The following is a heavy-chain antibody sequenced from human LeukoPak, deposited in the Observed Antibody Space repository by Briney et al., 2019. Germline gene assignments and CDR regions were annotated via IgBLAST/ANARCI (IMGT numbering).Heavy chain of an antibody. CDR3: ARAVVRGVYWFDP. CDR1: GGTFSSYT. Sequence: RASVKVSCKASGGTFSSYTISWVRQAPGQGLEWMGRIIPILGIANYAQKFQGRVTITADKSTSTAYMELSSLRSEDTAVYYCARAVVRGVYWFDPWGQGTLVTVSS. D-gene: IGHD3-10*01. V-gene: IGHV1-69*02. CDR2: IIPILGIA. J-gene: IGHJ5*02.